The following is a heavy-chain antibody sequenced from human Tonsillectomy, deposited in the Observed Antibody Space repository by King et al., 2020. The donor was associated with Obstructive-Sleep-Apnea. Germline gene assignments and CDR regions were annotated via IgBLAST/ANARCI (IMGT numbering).Heavy chain of an antibody. CDR3: ARHWLPKRRIAAAGRGDY. J-gene: IGHJ4*02. CDR1: GGSISSSSYY. D-gene: IGHD6-13*01. Sequence: QLQESGPGLVKPSETLSLTCTVSGGSISSSSYYWGWIRQPPGKGLEWIGSIYYSGSTYYNPSLKSRVTISVDTSKNQFSLKLSSVTAADTAVYYCARHWLPKRRIAAAGRGDYWGQGTLVTVSS. CDR2: IYYSGST. V-gene: IGHV4-39*01.